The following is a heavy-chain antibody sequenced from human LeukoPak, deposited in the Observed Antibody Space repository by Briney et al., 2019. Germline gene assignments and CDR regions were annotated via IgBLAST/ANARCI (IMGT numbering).Heavy chain of an antibody. D-gene: IGHD1-26*01. V-gene: IGHV3-53*05. CDR1: GLIVSSNY. Sequence: GGSLRLSCAASGLIVSSNYMTWVRQAPGKGLEWVSIIYSGGSIYYADSVKGRFTISRDNSRNTLYLQMNSLRAEDTAVYYCAKTLRELSGGAFDIWGQGTMVTVSS. J-gene: IGHJ3*02. CDR3: AKTLRELSGGAFDI. CDR2: IYSGGSI.